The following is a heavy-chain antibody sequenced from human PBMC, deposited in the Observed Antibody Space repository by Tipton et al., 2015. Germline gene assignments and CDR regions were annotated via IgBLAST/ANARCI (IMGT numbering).Heavy chain of an antibody. V-gene: IGHV4-39*02. J-gene: IGHJ6*02. Sequence: TLSLTCTVSGGSITSTSSYWGWIRQPPGGGLEWIGSVYWSGRAYYNPSLESRVNMSADTSQNQISLNLGSVTAADTAVYYCARDGGVKTTTNMVRGIVVDHSYYYGVDVWGQGTTVTVSS. CDR2: VYWSGRA. CDR1: GGSITSTSSY. D-gene: IGHD3-10*01. CDR3: ARDGGVKTTTNMVRGIVVDHSYYYGVDV.